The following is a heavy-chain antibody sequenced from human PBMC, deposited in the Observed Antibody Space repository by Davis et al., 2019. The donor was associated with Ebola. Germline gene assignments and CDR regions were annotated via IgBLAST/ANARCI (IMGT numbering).Heavy chain of an antibody. Sequence: ASVKVSCKASRYTFTSYDINWVRQATGQGLEWMGWMNPNSGNTGYAQKFQGRVTMTRNTSISTAYMELSSLRSEDTAVYYCARDHVGERSEFDYWGQGTLVTVSS. V-gene: IGHV1-8*01. CDR2: MNPNSGNT. J-gene: IGHJ4*02. CDR1: RYTFTSYD. D-gene: IGHD3-16*01. CDR3: ARDHVGERSEFDY.